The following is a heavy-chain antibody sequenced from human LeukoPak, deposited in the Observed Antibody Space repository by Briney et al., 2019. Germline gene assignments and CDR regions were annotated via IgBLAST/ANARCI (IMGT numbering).Heavy chain of an antibody. D-gene: IGHD2-21*02. CDR2: IIPILGIA. CDR3: ASPGPPGCGGDCYPPWEIQH. Sequence: SVKVSCKASGGTFSSYAISWVRQAPGQGLEWMGRIIPILGIANYAQKFQGRVTITADKSTSTAYMELSSLRSEDTAVYYCASPGPPGCGGDCYPPWEIQHWGQGTLVTVSS. V-gene: IGHV1-69*04. J-gene: IGHJ1*01. CDR1: GGTFSSYA.